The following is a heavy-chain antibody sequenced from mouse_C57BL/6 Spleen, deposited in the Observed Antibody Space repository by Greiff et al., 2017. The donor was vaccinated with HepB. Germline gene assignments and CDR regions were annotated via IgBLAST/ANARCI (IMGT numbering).Heavy chain of an antibody. J-gene: IGHJ1*03. CDR3: ARSGTTVVALDFDV. CDR1: GYAFSSSW. V-gene: IGHV1-82*01. CDR2: IYPGDGDT. D-gene: IGHD1-1*01. Sequence: QVQLKESGPELVKPGASVKISCKASGYAFSSSWMNWVKQRPGKGLEWIGRIYPGDGDTNYNGKFKGKATLTADKSSSTAYMQLSSLTSEDSAVYFCARSGTTVVALDFDVWGTGTTVTVSS.